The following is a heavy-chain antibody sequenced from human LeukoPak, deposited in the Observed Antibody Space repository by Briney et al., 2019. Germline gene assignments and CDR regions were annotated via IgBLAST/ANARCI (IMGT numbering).Heavy chain of an antibody. CDR2: IRYDGSNK. CDR1: GFTFSSYS. J-gene: IGHJ4*02. V-gene: IGHV3-30*02. Sequence: GGSLRLSCAGSGFTFSSYSMNWVRQAPGKGLEWVAFIRYDGSNKYYADSVKGRFTISRDNSKNTLYLQMNSLRAEDTAVYYCGSGDFDYWGQGTLVTVSS. CDR3: GSGDFDY. D-gene: IGHD1-26*01.